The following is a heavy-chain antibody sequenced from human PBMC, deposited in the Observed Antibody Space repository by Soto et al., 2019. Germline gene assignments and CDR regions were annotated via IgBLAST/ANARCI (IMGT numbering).Heavy chain of an antibody. CDR2: ITSRGTDI. CDR3: ATSVGATPEGYYYGMDV. D-gene: IGHD1-26*01. Sequence: SLRLSCAASRFFFGDYAFHWVRQAPGKGLEWVAGITSRGTDIAYADSVKGRFTISRDNSKNTLYLQMNSLRAEDTAVYYCATSVGATPEGYYYGMDVWGQGTTVTVSS. V-gene: IGHV3-9*01. CDR1: RFFFGDYA. J-gene: IGHJ6*02.